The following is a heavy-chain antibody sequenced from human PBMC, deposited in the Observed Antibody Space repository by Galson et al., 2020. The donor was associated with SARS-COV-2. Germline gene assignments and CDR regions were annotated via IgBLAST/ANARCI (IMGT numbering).Heavy chain of an antibody. CDR1: GYTFSAYG. CDR3: ARDTASTKGPSVFPLAPCSRSTSGGTAALGCLVKDY. V-gene: IGHV7-4-1*02. Sequence: GESLKISCKASGYTFSAYGMNWVRQAPGQGLEWIGWINTNTGKPTYAQAFTGRFVLSLDTSVNTAYLQITGLKTEDTAVYFCARDTASTKGPSVFPLAPCSRSTSGGTAALGCLVKDYW. J-gene: IGHJ4*01. D-gene: IGHD6-25*01. CDR2: INTNTGKP.